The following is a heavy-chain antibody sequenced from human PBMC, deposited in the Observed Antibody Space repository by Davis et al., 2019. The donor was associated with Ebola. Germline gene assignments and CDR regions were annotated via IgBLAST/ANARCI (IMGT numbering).Heavy chain of an antibody. CDR1: GFTFSSYG. Sequence: GESLKISCAASGFTFSSYGMNWVRQAPGKGLEWVSSISSSSSYIYYADSVKGRFTISRDNAKNSLYLQMNSLRAEDTAVYYCAKGYFDWLLQTDYFDYWGQGTLVTVSS. V-gene: IGHV3-21*04. D-gene: IGHD3-9*01. CDR3: AKGYFDWLLQTDYFDY. J-gene: IGHJ4*02. CDR2: ISSSSSYI.